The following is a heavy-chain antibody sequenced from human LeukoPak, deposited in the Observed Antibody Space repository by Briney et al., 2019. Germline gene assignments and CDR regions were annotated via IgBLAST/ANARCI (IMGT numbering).Heavy chain of an antibody. D-gene: IGHD1-26*01. CDR1: GFSFSDAW. Sequence: GGSLRLSCAASGFSFSDAWMSWVRQIPGKGLEWVGRIESKTDGGTTDYAAPVEGRFTISRDNSKNTLYLQMNSLRAEDTAVYYCATIDSGSYGGFDYWGQGTLVTVSS. J-gene: IGHJ4*02. CDR3: ATIDSGSYGGFDY. V-gene: IGHV3-15*04. CDR2: IESKTDGGTT.